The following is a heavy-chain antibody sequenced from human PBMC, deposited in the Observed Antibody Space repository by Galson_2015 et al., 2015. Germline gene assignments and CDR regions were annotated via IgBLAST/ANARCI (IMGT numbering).Heavy chain of an antibody. Sequence: PALVKPTQPLTLTCTFSGFSLSTSGVGVGWIRQPPGKALEWLALIYWDDDKRYSPSLKSRLTITKDTSRNQVVLTMTNVDPVDTATYYCAHRPYGSGSYRYFDYWGQGTLVTVSS. CDR3: AHRPYGSGSYRYFDY. CDR2: IYWDDDK. D-gene: IGHD3-10*01. J-gene: IGHJ4*02. CDR1: GFSLSTSGVG. V-gene: IGHV2-5*02.